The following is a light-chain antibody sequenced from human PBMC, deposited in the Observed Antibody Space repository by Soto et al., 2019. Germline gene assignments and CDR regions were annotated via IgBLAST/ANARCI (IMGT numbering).Light chain of an antibody. Sequence: EIVLTQSPGTLSLSPGERATLSCRASQSVISNYLAWYQQKPGQPPRLLIYGASSRATGIPDRFSGSGSGTDFTLTISRLEPEDFAVYYCQQYGSSPPITFGQGTRLEIK. V-gene: IGKV3-20*01. CDR3: QQYGSSPPIT. J-gene: IGKJ5*01. CDR2: GAS. CDR1: QSVISNY.